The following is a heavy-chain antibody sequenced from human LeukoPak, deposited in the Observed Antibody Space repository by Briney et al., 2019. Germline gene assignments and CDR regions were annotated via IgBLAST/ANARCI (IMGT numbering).Heavy chain of an antibody. CDR3: ARDRSSGSYYYFGY. V-gene: IGHV4-4*07. Sequence: SETLSLTCTVSGGSISSYYWSWIRQPAGKGLEWIGRIYTSGSTNYNPSLKSRVTMSVDTSKNQFSLKLSSVTAADTAVYYCARDRSSGSYYYFGYWGQGTLVTVSS. CDR2: IYTSGST. D-gene: IGHD1-26*01. CDR1: GGSISSYY. J-gene: IGHJ4*02.